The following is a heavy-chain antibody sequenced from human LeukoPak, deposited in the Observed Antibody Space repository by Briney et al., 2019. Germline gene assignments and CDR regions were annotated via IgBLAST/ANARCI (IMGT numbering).Heavy chain of an antibody. Sequence: ASVKVSCKASGYTFTSYDISWVRQAPGQGLEWTGGLIPIFGTANYAQKFQGRVTITEDDSTSTAYMKVTSLRSEDNAGYSCARDSDLTSNQDYWGQGTLVTVSS. CDR1: GYTFTSYD. CDR2: LIPIFGTA. J-gene: IGHJ4*02. D-gene: IGHD2-2*01. CDR3: ARDSDLTSNQDY. V-gene: IGHV1-69*13.